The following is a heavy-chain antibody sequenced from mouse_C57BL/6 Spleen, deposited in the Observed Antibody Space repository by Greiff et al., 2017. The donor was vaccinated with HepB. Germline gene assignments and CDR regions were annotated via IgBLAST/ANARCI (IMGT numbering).Heavy chain of an antibody. CDR2: ISSGGDYI. CDR1: GFTFSSYA. Sequence: EVQLQESGEGLVKPGGSLKLSCAASGFTFSSYAMSWVRQTPEKRLEWVAYISSGGDYIYYADTVKGRFTISRDNARNTLYLQMSSLKSEDTAMYYCTREKYYGSSYFDYWGQGTTLTVSS. J-gene: IGHJ2*01. CDR3: TREKYYGSSYFDY. V-gene: IGHV5-9-1*02. D-gene: IGHD1-1*01.